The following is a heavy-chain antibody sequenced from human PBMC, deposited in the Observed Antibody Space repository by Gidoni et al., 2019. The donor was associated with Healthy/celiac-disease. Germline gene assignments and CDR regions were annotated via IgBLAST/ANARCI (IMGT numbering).Heavy chain of an antibody. V-gene: IGHV4-4*07. CDR3: ARARVPAAIGEIWFDP. CDR1: GGSISSYY. D-gene: IGHD2-2*01. Sequence: QAQLQQSGPGLVKPSETLSLTCTVSGGSISSYYWGWIRQPAGKGLGWIGRIYTSGSTNYNPSLKSRVTMSVDTSKNQFSLKLSSVTAADTAVYYCARARVPAAIGEIWFDPWGQGTLVTVSS. J-gene: IGHJ5*02. CDR2: IYTSGST.